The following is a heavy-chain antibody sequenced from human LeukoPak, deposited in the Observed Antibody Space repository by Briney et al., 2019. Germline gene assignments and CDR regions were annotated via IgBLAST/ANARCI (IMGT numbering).Heavy chain of an antibody. CDR2: IYTSGST. Sequence: SETLSLTCTASGGSISSYYWSWIRQPAGKGLEWIGRIYTSGSTNYNPSLKSRVTISVDTSKNQFSLKLSSVTAADTAVYYCARRGYCSSTSCYSGHYYYYYMDVWGKGTTVTVSS. CDR3: ARRGYCSSTSCYSGHYYYYYMDV. D-gene: IGHD2-2*01. J-gene: IGHJ6*03. CDR1: GGSISSYY. V-gene: IGHV4-4*07.